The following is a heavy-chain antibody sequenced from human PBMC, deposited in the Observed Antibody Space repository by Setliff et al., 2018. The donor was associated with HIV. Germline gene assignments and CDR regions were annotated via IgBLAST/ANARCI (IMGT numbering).Heavy chain of an antibody. V-gene: IGHV3-7*03. CDR2: IKQDGSEK. D-gene: IGHD3-10*01. CDR3: ARALQGSRRDPDY. CDR1: GFTLSSYW. J-gene: IGHJ4*02. Sequence: GGSLRLSCAASGFTLSSYWMNWVRQAPGKGLEWVANIKQDGSEKYYIDSVKGRFTISRDNAKSSLYLQMNSLRAEDTAVYYCARALQGSRRDPDYWGQGTLVTVSS.